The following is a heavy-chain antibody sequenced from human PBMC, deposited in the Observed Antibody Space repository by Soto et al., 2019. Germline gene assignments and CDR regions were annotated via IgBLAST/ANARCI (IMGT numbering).Heavy chain of an antibody. J-gene: IGHJ4*02. V-gene: IGHV1-69*01. CDR3: ASGASRWYPFFFDS. D-gene: IGHD6-13*01. Sequence: QAQVVQSEAEVRKPGSSVKLSCKASEGTFNSYAIAWVRQAPGQGLEWMGGIIPYYNTLNYAQKFQDRVTITADDSTNTAYMELSSLISDDTAVYFCASGASRWYPFFFDSWAQGTVVTVSS. CDR2: IIPYYNTL. CDR1: EGTFNSYA.